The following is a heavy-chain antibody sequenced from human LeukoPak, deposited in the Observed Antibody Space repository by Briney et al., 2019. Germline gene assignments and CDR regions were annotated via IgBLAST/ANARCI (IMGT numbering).Heavy chain of an antibody. D-gene: IGHD1-26*01. CDR2: LDYSGST. V-gene: IGHV4-59*12. CDR1: GGSISSYY. CDR3: ARGQGATVPQVGKNWFDP. Sequence: SETLSLTCTVSGGSISSYYGTWIRQPPGKGLEWIGYLDYSGSTNYNPSLKSRVTISVDTSKNQFSLKVSSVTVADTAIYYCARGQGATVPQVGKNWFDPWGQGTRVTVSS. J-gene: IGHJ5*02.